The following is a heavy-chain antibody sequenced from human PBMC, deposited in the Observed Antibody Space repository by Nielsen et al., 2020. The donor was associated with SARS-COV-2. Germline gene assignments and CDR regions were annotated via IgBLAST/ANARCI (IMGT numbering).Heavy chain of an antibody. J-gene: IGHJ4*02. CDR1: GGSLSGYY. CDR3: ARGRRPDY. Sequence: SETLSLTCAVYGGSLSGYYWSWIRQPPGKGLEWIGEINHSGSTNYNPSLKSRVTISVDTSKNQFSLKLSSVTAADTAVYYCARGRRPDYWGQGTLVTVSS. CDR2: INHSGST. V-gene: IGHV4-34*01.